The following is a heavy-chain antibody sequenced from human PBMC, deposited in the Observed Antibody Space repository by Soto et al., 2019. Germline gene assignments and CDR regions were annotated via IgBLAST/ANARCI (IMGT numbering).Heavy chain of an antibody. J-gene: IGHJ4*02. Sequence: GSLRLSCAASGFSFAGYALTWVRQAPGKGLEWVAAISGGGGSTYYADSVKGRFTISRDNSMHTVFLQMNSLRTGDTALYFCAKTQTFNGYYNAFDYWGQGTRVTVSS. CDR3: AKTQTFNGYYNAFDY. D-gene: IGHD3-9*01. V-gene: IGHV3-23*01. CDR1: GFSFAGYA. CDR2: ISGGGGST.